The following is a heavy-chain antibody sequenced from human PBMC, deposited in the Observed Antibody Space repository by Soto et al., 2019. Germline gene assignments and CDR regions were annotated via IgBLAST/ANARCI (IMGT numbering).Heavy chain of an antibody. Sequence: QARLVESGGGVVQPGRSLRLSCEASGLTFSAYGMHWVRQAPGKGLEWVATISYDGSKKYFGDSVKGRFTISGDNSKSTLYLEMNSLRPEDTAVYYCAKASHCNKGRCSLGLIGDRAFDIWGQGTMVTVSS. CDR2: ISYDGSKK. CDR3: AKASHCNKGRCSLGLIGDRAFDI. J-gene: IGHJ3*02. CDR1: GLTFSAYG. D-gene: IGHD2-8*01. V-gene: IGHV3-30*18.